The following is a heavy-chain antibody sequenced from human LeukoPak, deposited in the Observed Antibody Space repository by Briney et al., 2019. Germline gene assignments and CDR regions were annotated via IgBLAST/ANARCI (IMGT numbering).Heavy chain of an antibody. Sequence: PSETLSLTCTVSPDSTTSNFWSWVRQPPGKGLEWIGEIHRSGSTNYNPSLESRVTISIDRSKNQIALELSSVTAADTAVYYCAREIVGGFNPGAYWGQGTLVTVSS. CDR2: IHRSGST. CDR1: PDSTTSNF. D-gene: IGHD1-14*01. CDR3: AREIVGGFNPGAY. V-gene: IGHV4-4*02. J-gene: IGHJ4*02.